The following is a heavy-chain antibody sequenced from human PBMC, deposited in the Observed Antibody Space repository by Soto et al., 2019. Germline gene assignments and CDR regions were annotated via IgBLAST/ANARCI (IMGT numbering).Heavy chain of an antibody. CDR2: ISNDDSNK. D-gene: IGHD6-13*01. Sequence: QVQLVEAGGGVVQPGRSLRLSCAESGFTFSSCSMHWVRRAPGKGLEWVALISNDDSNKFYADSVKGRFTISRDNSKNTLYLQMSSLRAADTAVYYCAGGSPGEQQLQGPFEYWGQGTLFTVSS. CDR1: GFTFSSCS. CDR3: AGGSPGEQQLQGPFEY. V-gene: IGHV3-30-3*01. J-gene: IGHJ4*02.